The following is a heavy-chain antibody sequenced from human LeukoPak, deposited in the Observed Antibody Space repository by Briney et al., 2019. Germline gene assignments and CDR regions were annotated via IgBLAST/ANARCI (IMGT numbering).Heavy chain of an antibody. CDR2: IYPGDSDT. V-gene: IGHV5-51*01. Sequence: GESLKISCKGSGYSFTSYWIGCVRQMPGKGLEWMGIIYPGDSDTRYSPSFQGQVTISADRSITTAYLQWSSLTASDTAMYYCASIAAAGYYFDYWGQGTLVTVSS. CDR3: ASIAAAGYYFDY. D-gene: IGHD6-13*01. J-gene: IGHJ4*02. CDR1: GYSFTSYW.